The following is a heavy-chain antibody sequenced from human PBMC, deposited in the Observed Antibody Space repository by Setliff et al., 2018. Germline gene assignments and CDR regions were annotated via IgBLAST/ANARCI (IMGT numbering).Heavy chain of an antibody. V-gene: IGHV4-38-2*02. CDR3: ARLNYDILTGYYGSPYYYGMDV. CDR2: IYRWGST. CDR1: GSSIGSGSY. J-gene: IGHJ6*02. Sequence: SSETLSLTCTVSGSSIGSGSYWGWIRQPPGKGLEWIGTIYRWGSTSYNPSLKSRVTISIDTSKNQFSLRLSSVTAADTAVYYCARLNYDILTGYYGSPYYYGMDVWGQGTTVTVSS. D-gene: IGHD3-9*01.